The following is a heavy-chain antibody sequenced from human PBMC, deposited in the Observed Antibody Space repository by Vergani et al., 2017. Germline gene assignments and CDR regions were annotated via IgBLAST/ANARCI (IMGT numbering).Heavy chain of an antibody. Sequence: EVQLVESGGGLVQPGGSLRLSCAASGFTFSSYWMSWVRQAPGKGLEWVANIKQDGSEKYYVDSVKGRFTISRDNAKNSLYLQMNSLSAEDTAVYYCARDEYSSSWSTFDPWGQGTLVTVSA. D-gene: IGHD6-13*01. CDR1: GFTFSSYW. J-gene: IGHJ5*02. CDR2: IKQDGSEK. CDR3: ARDEYSSSWSTFDP. V-gene: IGHV3-7*01.